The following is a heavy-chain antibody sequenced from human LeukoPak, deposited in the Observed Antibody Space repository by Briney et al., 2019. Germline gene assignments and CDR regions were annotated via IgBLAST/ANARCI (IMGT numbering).Heavy chain of an antibody. CDR1: GGSFSGYY. V-gene: IGHV4-34*01. CDR2: INHSGST. CDR3: ASHPGDDYYDSSGYLPDY. D-gene: IGHD3-22*01. Sequence: SETLSLTCAVYGGSFSGYYWSWIRQPPGKGLEWIGEINHSGSTNYNPSLKSRVTISVDTSKNQFSLKLSSVTAADMAVYYCASHPGDDYYDSSGYLPDYWGQGTLVTVSS. J-gene: IGHJ4*02.